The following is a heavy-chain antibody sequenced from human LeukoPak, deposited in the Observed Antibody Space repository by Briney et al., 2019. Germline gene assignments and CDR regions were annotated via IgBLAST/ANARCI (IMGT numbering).Heavy chain of an antibody. J-gene: IGHJ4*02. CDR1: GGTFSIYA. Sequence: GASVTVSCKASGGTFSIYAISWVRQAPGQGLEWMGGIIPIFGTANYAQKFQGRVTITADESTSTAYMELSSLRSEDTAVYYCARDHRIVGAPKGFDYWGQGTLVTVSS. CDR3: ARDHRIVGAPKGFDY. CDR2: IIPIFGTA. V-gene: IGHV1-69*13. D-gene: IGHD1-26*01.